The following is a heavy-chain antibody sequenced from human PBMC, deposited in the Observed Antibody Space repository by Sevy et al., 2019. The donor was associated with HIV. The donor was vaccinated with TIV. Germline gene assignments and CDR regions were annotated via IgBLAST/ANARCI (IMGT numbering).Heavy chain of an antibody. J-gene: IGHJ6*02. Sequence: ASVKVSCRASGYTFTSYDINWVRQATGQGLEWMGWMSPNSGNTGYAQKFQGRVTMTRNTSISTAYMELSSLRSEDTAVYYCARFLSTSYYYYYAMYVWGQGTTVTVSS. CDR3: ARFLSTSYYYYYAMYV. D-gene: IGHD2-2*01. V-gene: IGHV1-8*01. CDR2: MSPNSGNT. CDR1: GYTFTSYD.